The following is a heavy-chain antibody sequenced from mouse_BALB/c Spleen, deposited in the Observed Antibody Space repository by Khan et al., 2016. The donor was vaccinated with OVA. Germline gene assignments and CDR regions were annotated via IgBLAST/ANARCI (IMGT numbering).Heavy chain of an antibody. CDR2: INPSNGRT. V-gene: IGHV1S81*02. Sequence: QAQLQQSGAEPVKPGASLNLSCKASGYAFTSYWMHWVKQRPGQGLEWIGYINPSNGRTDQNEKFKRKATLTVDKSSSTVYMQLSSLTSEDSAVYYCGRGGYGSLAYWGQGTLVTVSA. CDR3: GRGGYGSLAY. J-gene: IGHJ3*01. CDR1: GYAFTSYW. D-gene: IGHD2-10*02.